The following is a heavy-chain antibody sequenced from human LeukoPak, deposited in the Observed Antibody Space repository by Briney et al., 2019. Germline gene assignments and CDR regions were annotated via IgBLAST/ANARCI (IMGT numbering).Heavy chain of an antibody. Sequence: NASQTLSLTCTVSGGSISSGGYFWSWLRQPAGKGLEWIGRIHSGEGASYNPSLKSRVTMSLDTSENHFSLRLTSVTAVDTAVYYCARFYASIPNAFDLWGHGRMVTVSS. CDR1: GGSISSGGYF. D-gene: IGHD2-2*01. V-gene: IGHV4-61*02. J-gene: IGHJ3*01. CDR3: ARFYASIPNAFDL. CDR2: IHSGEGA.